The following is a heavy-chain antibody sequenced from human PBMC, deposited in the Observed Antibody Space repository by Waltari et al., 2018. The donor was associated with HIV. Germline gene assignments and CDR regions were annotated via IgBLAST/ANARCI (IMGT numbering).Heavy chain of an antibody. V-gene: IGHV3-7*01. Sequence: LVESGGNLVQPGGSLTLSCGAAGLTFENYWMSWVRQTPGQGLEWVANVKQDGSEMQYVDSVKGRFIAFRNNVKKSVSLQMTKLRVEDTGVYYCVRSASGHFDHWGQGALVIVSS. CDR1: GLTFENYW. CDR2: VKQDGSEM. D-gene: IGHD2-15*01. J-gene: IGHJ4*02. CDR3: VRSASGHFDH.